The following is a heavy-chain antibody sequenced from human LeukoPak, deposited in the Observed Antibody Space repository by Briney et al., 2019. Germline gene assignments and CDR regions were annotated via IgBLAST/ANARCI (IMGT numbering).Heavy chain of an antibody. CDR3: AIVVGARGGSAFDI. Sequence: SETLSLTCTVSGGSISSYYWSWVRQPAGKGLEWIGRIYASGNTNYNPSLKGRVTMSVDTSKNQFSLKLSSVTAADTAVYYCAIVVGARGGSAFDIWGQGTMVTVSS. V-gene: IGHV4-4*07. CDR2: IYASGNT. CDR1: GGSISSYY. J-gene: IGHJ3*02. D-gene: IGHD1-26*01.